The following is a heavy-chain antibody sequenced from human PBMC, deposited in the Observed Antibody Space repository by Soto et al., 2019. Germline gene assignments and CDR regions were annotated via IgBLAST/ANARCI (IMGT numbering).Heavy chain of an antibody. J-gene: IGHJ6*01. CDR2: FDPEDGET. D-gene: IGHD6-13*01. CDR3: VRVQRQGTTWYNSYCMDV. Sequence: QVQLVQSGSEVKKPGASVKVSCKVSGYSLSEFSMHWVLQAPGKGLEWMGGFDPEDGETTYAQNLQGRLTMTEDTSAETAYMELSRLRSEDTAVYYCVRVQRQGTTWYNSYCMDVWGQGTTVTVSS. V-gene: IGHV1-24*01. CDR1: GYSLSEFS.